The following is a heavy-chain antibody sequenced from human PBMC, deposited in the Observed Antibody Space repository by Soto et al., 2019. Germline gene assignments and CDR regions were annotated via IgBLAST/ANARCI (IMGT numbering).Heavy chain of an antibody. CDR3: AIDRVTIFGVVTRHDAFDI. CDR1: GGSISSDDYY. CDR2: ITYSGST. V-gene: IGHV4-30-4*01. D-gene: IGHD3-3*01. J-gene: IGHJ3*02. Sequence: PSETLSLTCTVSGGSISSDDYYWSWIRQPPGKGLEWIGYITYSGSTYYNPSLKSRVTISVDTSKNQSSLKLSSVTVADMAVYYCAIDRVTIFGVVTRHDAFDIWGQGTMVTVSS.